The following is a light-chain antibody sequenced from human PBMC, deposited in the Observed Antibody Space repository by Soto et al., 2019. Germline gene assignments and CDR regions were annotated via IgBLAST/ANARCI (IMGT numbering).Light chain of an antibody. Sequence: QSVLTQPPSASGTPGQRVTISCSGSSSNIGSNYVNWYQHLPGTAPKLLIYSDDRRPSGVPDRFSGSKSGTSASLAISGLQSEDEGDYFCAAWNDNPNGPGYVFGTGTKVTVL. CDR1: SSNIGSNY. CDR2: SDD. CDR3: AAWNDNPNGPGYV. J-gene: IGLJ1*01. V-gene: IGLV1-44*01.